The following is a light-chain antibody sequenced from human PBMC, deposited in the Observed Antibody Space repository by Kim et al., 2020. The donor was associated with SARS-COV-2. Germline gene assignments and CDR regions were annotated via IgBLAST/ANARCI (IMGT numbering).Light chain of an antibody. CDR3: QQYNNWPRT. J-gene: IGKJ1*01. Sequence: ETVMTQSLVTLSVSPGERATLSCRASQSVSSNLAWYQQKPGQAPRLLIYGASTRATGIPVRFSGSGFGTEFTLTISSLQPEDFAVYYCQQYNNWPRTFGQGTKVEIK. V-gene: IGKV3-15*01. CDR2: GAS. CDR1: QSVSSN.